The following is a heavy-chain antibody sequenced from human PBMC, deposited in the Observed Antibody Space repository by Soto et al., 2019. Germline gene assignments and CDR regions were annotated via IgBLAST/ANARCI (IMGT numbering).Heavy chain of an antibody. CDR1: GASIRSTDYY. CDR3: ARGRYNTGSSIPYFDN. Sequence: SETLSLTCTVSGASIRSTDYYWSWIRQAPGKGLEWIGRMFASGSTNYNPSLRSRVTLSIDRAKKQFSLKLNSVTAADTAVYFCARGRYNTGSSIPYFDNWGQGTLVTVSS. J-gene: IGHJ4*02. CDR2: MFASGST. D-gene: IGHD6-6*01. V-gene: IGHV4-61*05.